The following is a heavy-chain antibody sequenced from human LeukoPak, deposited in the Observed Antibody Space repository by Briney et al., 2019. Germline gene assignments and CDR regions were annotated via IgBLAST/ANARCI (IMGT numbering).Heavy chain of an antibody. CDR1: GGSLSGYY. D-gene: IGHD3-16*01. Sequence: SETLSLTRAVYGGSLSGYYWRWICQPPGKGLEWLGEINHSGSTNYNPSLKSRVTLSVDTSKNQFSLKLSSVTAADTAVCCWARGEGDWFDPWGQGT. V-gene: IGHV4-34*01. J-gene: IGHJ5*02. CDR3: ARGEGDWFDP. CDR2: INHSGST.